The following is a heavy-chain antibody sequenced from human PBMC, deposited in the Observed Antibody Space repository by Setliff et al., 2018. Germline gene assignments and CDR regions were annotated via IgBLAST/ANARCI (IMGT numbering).Heavy chain of an antibody. D-gene: IGHD2-8*02. CDR3: TVYNTGSSKDHY. Sequence: PSETLSLTCTVSGGSISSHYWSWIRQPPGKGLEWIGSIYYSGSTNYNPSLKSRATISVDTSKNQFSLKLSSVTAADTALYYCTVYNTGSSKDHYWGQGTPVTVSS. CDR2: IYYSGST. J-gene: IGHJ4*02. CDR1: GGSISSHY. V-gene: IGHV4-59*03.